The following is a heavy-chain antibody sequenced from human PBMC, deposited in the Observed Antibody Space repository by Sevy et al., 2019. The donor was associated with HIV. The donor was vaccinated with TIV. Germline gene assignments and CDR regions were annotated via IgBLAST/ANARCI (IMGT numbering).Heavy chain of an antibody. Sequence: GGSLRLSCAASGFTFSSYWMSWVRQAPGKGLEWVANIKQDGSEKYYVDSVKGRFTISRDNAKNSLYLQMNSLRAEDTAVYYCAGGRIFGVVIYYFDYWGQGTLVTVSS. CDR2: IKQDGSEK. V-gene: IGHV3-7*01. CDR1: GFTFSSYW. D-gene: IGHD3-3*02. CDR3: AGGRIFGVVIYYFDY. J-gene: IGHJ4*02.